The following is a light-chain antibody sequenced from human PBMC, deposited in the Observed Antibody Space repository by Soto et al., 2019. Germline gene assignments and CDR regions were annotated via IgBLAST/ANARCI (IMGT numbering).Light chain of an antibody. V-gene: IGKV3-20*01. CDR1: QSVSSSY. CDR2: GAS. CDR3: QQYFGAPLT. J-gene: IGKJ4*01. Sequence: EIVMTQSPATLSVSPGGRATLSCRASQSVSSSYLAWYQQKPGQAPRLLIYGASSRATGIPDRFSGSGSGTDFTLTISRLEPEDFAVYYCQQYFGAPLTFGGGTKVDIK.